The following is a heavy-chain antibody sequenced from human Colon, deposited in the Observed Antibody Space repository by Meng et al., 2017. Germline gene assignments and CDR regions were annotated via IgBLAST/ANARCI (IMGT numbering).Heavy chain of an antibody. Sequence: GSLRLSCSVSGVSVSGGTYYWSWIRQPPGKGLEWIGHIHYSGSTNYNPSLKSRATFSVDTSKNLFSLEVSSVTAADTAVYYCARGQDSAKVGYWGQGTLVTVSS. J-gene: IGHJ4*02. CDR3: ARGQDSAKVGY. V-gene: IGHV4-61*01. CDR2: IHYSGST. CDR1: GVSVSGGTYY. D-gene: IGHD5-18*01.